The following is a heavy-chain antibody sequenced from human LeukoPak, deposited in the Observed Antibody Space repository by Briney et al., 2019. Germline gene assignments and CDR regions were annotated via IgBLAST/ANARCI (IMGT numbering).Heavy chain of an antibody. CDR1: GFTFSSYT. Sequence: GGSLRLSCAASGFTFSSYTMSWVRQAPGKGLEWVSTISGSGSGTYYAESVKGRFTISRDNSKNTLYLQMNSLRAEDTAAYYCAKDKGSRTGTMYIPASDWGQGTLVTVSS. CDR3: AKDKGSRTGTMYIPASD. V-gene: IGHV3-23*01. CDR2: ISGSGSGT. J-gene: IGHJ4*02. D-gene: IGHD1-7*01.